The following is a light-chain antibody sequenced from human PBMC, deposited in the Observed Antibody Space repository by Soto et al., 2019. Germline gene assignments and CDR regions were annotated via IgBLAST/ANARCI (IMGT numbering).Light chain of an antibody. CDR1: QTVSGY. CDR2: GDS. CDR3: QQHLGRHT. V-gene: IGKV3-11*01. Sequence: EIILKQSPDTLSLSQGERATLSCRASQTVSGYLVWYQQKPGQAPRLLIYGDSTRAAGIPARFIGSGSGTDFTLTISSLEPEDSAVYYCQQHLGRHTFGQGTKVDI. J-gene: IGKJ1*01.